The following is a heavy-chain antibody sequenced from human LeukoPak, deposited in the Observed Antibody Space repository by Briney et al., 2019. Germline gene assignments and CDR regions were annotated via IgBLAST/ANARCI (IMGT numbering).Heavy chain of an antibody. Sequence: GGSLRLSCAASGFTFTNYGMHWVRQAPGKGLEWVALISYDGSNKFYADSVKGRFTISRDTSKNTLYLQMNSLRADDTAVYYCAKEAGYCSSTSCSLYYFYDMDVWGQGTTVTVSS. CDR2: ISYDGSNK. CDR3: AKEAGYCSSTSCSLYYFYDMDV. D-gene: IGHD2-2*01. J-gene: IGHJ6*02. V-gene: IGHV3-30*18. CDR1: GFTFTNYG.